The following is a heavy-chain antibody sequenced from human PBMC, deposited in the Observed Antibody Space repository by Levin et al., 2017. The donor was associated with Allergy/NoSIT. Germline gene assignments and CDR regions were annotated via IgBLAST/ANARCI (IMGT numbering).Heavy chain of an antibody. V-gene: IGHV3-23*01. J-gene: IGHJ4*02. CDR3: AKSLPDCSGGSCIVTPTYYFDY. CDR1: GFTFSSYA. CDR2: ISGSGGST. D-gene: IGHD2-15*01. Sequence: GGSLRLSCAASGFTFSSYAMSWVRQAPGKGLEWVSAISGSGGSTYYADSVKGRFTISRDNSKNTLYLQMNSLRAEDTAVYYCAKSLPDCSGGSCIVTPTYYFDYWGQGTLVTVSS.